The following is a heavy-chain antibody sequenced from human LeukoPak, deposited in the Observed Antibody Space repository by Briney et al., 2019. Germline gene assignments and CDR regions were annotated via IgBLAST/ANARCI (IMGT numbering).Heavy chain of an antibody. Sequence: GGSLRLSCAASGFTFSTYGMHWVRQAPGKGLEWVAVISNDGSNKYHADSVKGRFTISRDESKDTVYLQMNSLRLEDTAVYYCAKDAGSWSHFQYWGQGTLVTVSS. CDR2: ISNDGSNK. V-gene: IGHV3-30*18. CDR3: AKDAGSWSHFQY. J-gene: IGHJ4*02. CDR1: GFTFSTYG. D-gene: IGHD6-13*01.